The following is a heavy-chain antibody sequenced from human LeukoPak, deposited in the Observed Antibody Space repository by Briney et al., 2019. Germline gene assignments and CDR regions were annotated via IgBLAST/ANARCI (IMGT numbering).Heavy chain of an antibody. V-gene: IGHV3-7*01. CDR2: IKQDGSEK. Sequence: GGSLRLSCAASGFTFSSYWMSWVRQAPGKGLEWVANIKQDGSEKYYVDSVKGRFTISRDNAKNSLYLQMNSLRAEDTAVYYCARDFHDFWSGNDYWGQGTLVTVSS. CDR3: ARDFHDFWSGNDY. D-gene: IGHD3-3*01. J-gene: IGHJ4*02. CDR1: GFTFSSYW.